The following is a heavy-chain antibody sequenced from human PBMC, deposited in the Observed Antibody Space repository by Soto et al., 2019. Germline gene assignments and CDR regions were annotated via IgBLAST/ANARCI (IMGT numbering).Heavy chain of an antibody. V-gene: IGHV3-23*01. J-gene: IGHJ6*02. Sequence: EVQLLESGGGLVQPGGSLRLSCAASGFTFSSYAMSWVRQAPGKGLEWVSAISGSGGSTYYADSVKGRFTISRDNSKNTLYLQMNSLRAEDTAVYYCARDGDYGDYGGANYYYYGMDVWGQGTTVTVSS. CDR2: ISGSGGST. CDR3: ARDGDYGDYGGANYYYYGMDV. CDR1: GFTFSSYA. D-gene: IGHD4-17*01.